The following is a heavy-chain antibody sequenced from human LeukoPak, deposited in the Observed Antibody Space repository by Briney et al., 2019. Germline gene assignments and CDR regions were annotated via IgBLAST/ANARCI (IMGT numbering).Heavy chain of an antibody. J-gene: IGHJ4*02. V-gene: IGHV3-74*01. CDR2: INSDGSST. CDR3: ASQRWLQSSFDY. D-gene: IGHD5-24*01. Sequence: GGSLRLPCAASGFTFSSYWMHWVRQAPGKGLVWVSRINSDGSSTTYADSVKGRFTISRDNAKNTLYLQMNSLRAEDTAMYYCASQRWLQSSFDYWGQGTLVTVSS. CDR1: GFTFSSYW.